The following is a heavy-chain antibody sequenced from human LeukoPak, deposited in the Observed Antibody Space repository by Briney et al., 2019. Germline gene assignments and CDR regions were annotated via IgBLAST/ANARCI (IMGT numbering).Heavy chain of an antibody. J-gene: IGHJ6*02. CDR2: ISYDGSNK. V-gene: IGHV3-30-3*01. D-gene: IGHD3-10*01. CDR3: ARERGERVRGVRDGMDV. CDR1: GFTFSSYA. Sequence: GGSLRLSCAASGFTFSSYAMHWVRQAPGKGLEWVAVISYDGSNKYYADSVKGRFTISRDNSKNTLYLQMNSLRAGDTAVYYCARERGERVRGVRDGMDVWGQGTTVTVSS.